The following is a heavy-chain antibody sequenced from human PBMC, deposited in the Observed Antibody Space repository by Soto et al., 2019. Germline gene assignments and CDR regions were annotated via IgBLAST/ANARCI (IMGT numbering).Heavy chain of an antibody. V-gene: IGHV4-4*02. J-gene: IGHJ4*02. CDR2: LYHTGNT. CDR1: SGSFGSGIW. CDR3: AGAARLSLFDF. Sequence: VQLQESGPGLVEPSGTLSLTCTASSGSFGSGIWWSWVRQPPGRGLEWIGELYHTGNTNYNPSLKSRLTMSVDESKNQFSLSLSSVTAADTAVYYCAGAARLSLFDFWGRGTLVTVSS. D-gene: IGHD6-6*01.